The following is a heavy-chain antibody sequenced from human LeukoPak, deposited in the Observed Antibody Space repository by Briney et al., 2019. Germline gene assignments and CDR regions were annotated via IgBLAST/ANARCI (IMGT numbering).Heavy chain of an antibody. CDR3: ARTPPEFLGGYYPGFDY. Sequence: GRSLRLSCAASGFTISSYAMLWVRQAPGKGLEWVAVISYDGSNKYYADSVKGRFTISRDNSKNTLYLQMNSLRAEDTAVYYCARTPPEFLGGYYPGFDYWGQGTLVTVSS. V-gene: IGHV3-30*14. J-gene: IGHJ4*02. CDR1: GFTISSYA. CDR2: ISYDGSNK. D-gene: IGHD3-22*01.